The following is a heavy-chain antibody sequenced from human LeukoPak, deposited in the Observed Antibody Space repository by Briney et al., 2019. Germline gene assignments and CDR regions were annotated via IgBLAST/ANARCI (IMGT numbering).Heavy chain of an antibody. CDR2: INQDGSEK. V-gene: IGHV3-7*04. D-gene: IGHD3-22*01. CDR3: ARCGLSGSYYYGYFDY. Sequence: GGSLRLSCAASGFTFSRYWMSWVRQAPGKGLEWVAIINQDGSEKYYVDSVKGRFTISRDNAKNSLYLQMSSRRAEDTAVYYCARCGLSGSYYYGYFDYWGQGTLVTVSS. J-gene: IGHJ4*02. CDR1: GFTFSRYW.